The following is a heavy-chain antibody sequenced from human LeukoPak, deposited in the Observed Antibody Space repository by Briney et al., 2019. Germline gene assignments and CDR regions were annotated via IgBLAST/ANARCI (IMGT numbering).Heavy chain of an antibody. CDR3: ARVAGAITGTFFDY. Sequence: GGSLRLSCAASGFTFSNYWMSRVRQAPGKGLEWVANIKQDGSEKYYVDSVKGRFTISRDNAKNSLYLQMNSLRAEDTAVYYCARVAGAITGTFFDYWGQGTLVTVSS. V-gene: IGHV3-7*01. D-gene: IGHD1-20*01. CDR2: IKQDGSEK. CDR1: GFTFSNYW. J-gene: IGHJ4*02.